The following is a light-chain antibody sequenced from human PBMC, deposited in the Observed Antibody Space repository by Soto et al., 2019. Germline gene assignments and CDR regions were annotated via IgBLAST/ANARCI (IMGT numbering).Light chain of an antibody. CDR2: GAS. V-gene: IGKV3-15*01. CDR1: QSVSSD. Sequence: EIVMTQSPATLSVSPGERATLSCRASQSVSSDLAWYQQKPGQPPRLLIYGASTRDTGIPARFSGSGSGTEFTLTISSLQSEDFAVYYCQQYNKWPPLTFGGGTKVEIK. CDR3: QQYNKWPPLT. J-gene: IGKJ4*01.